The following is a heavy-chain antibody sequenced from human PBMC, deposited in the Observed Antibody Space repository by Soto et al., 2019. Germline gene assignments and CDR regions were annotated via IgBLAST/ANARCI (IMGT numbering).Heavy chain of an antibody. V-gene: IGHV4-39*01. D-gene: IGHD2-15*01. CDR2: IYYSGST. CDR3: ARLSDIVVVVAALGGWFDP. Sequence: SETLSLTCTVSGGSISSSSYYWGWIRQPPGKGLEWIGSIYYSGSTYYNPSLKSRVTISVDTSKNQFSLKLSSVTAADTAVCYCARLSDIVVVVAALGGWFDPWGQGTLVTVSS. CDR1: GGSISSSSYY. J-gene: IGHJ5*02.